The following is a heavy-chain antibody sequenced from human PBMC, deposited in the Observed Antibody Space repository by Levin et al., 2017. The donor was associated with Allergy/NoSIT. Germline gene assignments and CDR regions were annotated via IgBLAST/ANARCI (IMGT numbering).Heavy chain of an antibody. Sequence: GGSLRLSCQVSGYSFTSFWINWVRQMPGKGLEWLGRIDPVDSYTKYSASFEGHVTMSADKSSSTAYLQWSSLEASDTAIYYCARRVAQYYYGSGDYFDYWGQGTLVTVSS. V-gene: IGHV5-10-1*01. CDR2: IDPVDSYT. D-gene: IGHD3-10*01. CDR1: GYSFTSFW. J-gene: IGHJ4*02. CDR3: ARRVAQYYYGSGDYFDY.